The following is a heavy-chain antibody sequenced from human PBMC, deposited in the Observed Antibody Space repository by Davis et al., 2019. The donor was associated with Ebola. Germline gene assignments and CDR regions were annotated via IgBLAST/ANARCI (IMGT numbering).Heavy chain of an antibody. CDR1: GYTFTSYA. J-gene: IGHJ4*02. CDR3: ARGFALWFRNDY. CDR2: INAGNGNT. V-gene: IGHV1-3*01. Sequence: ASVKVSCKASGYTFTSYAMHWVRQAPGQRLEWMGWINAGNGNTKYSQKFQGRVTITRDTSASTAYMELSSLRSEDTAVYYCARGFALWFRNDYWGQGTLVTVSS. D-gene: IGHD3-10*01.